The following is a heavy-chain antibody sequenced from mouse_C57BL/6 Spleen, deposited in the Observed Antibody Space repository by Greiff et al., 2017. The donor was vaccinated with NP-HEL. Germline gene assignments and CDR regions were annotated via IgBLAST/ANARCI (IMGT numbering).Heavy chain of an antibody. J-gene: IGHJ2*01. Sequence: EVKLMESGGGLVKPGGSLKLSCAASGFTFSDYGMHWVRQAPEKGLEWVAYISSGSSTIYYADTVKGRFTISRDNAKNTLFLQMTSLRSEDTAMYYCARGVIYYYCSSPYYFDYWGQGTTLTVSS. CDR1: GFTFSDYG. CDR2: ISSGSSTI. V-gene: IGHV5-17*01. CDR3: ARGVIYYYCSSPYYFDY. D-gene: IGHD1-1*01.